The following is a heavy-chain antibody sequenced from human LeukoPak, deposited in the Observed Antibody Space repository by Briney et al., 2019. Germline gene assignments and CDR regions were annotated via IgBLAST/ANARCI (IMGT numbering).Heavy chain of an antibody. V-gene: IGHV3-23*01. CDR3: ARARGFDW. CDR1: GFTFSNYA. Sequence: GGSLRLSCAASGFTFSNYAMSWVRQAPGKGLEWVSAISDNGAATYYAVSVKGRFTISRDNARNSLFLQMNSLRDEDTAVYYCARARGFDWWGQGTLVTVSS. CDR2: ISDNGAAT. J-gene: IGHJ4*02.